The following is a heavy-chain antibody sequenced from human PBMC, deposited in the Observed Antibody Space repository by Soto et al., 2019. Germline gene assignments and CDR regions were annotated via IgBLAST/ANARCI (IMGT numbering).Heavy chain of an antibody. J-gene: IGHJ4*02. CDR1: GFTFSNYV. Sequence: GGSPRLSCAASGFTFSNYVMCWVRQGPGKGLEWVSVMSGRGDDGYYADSVKGRFTISRDNSKNMLYLQMNSLRAEDTAVYFCAKKVTIYAVDPADYWGQGTRVTVCS. CDR2: MSGRGDDG. D-gene: IGHD3-3*01. CDR3: AKKVTIYAVDPADY. V-gene: IGHV3-23*01.